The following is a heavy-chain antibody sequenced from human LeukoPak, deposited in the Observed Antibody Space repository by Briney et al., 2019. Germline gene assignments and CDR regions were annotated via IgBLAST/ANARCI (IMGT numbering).Heavy chain of an antibody. CDR1: GGSISSYY. D-gene: IGHD3-10*01. CDR3: ARVRVYYGSGSYFDY. J-gene: IGHJ4*02. CDR2: IYYSGST. V-gene: IGHV4-59*08. Sequence: SETLSLTCTVSGGSISSYYWSWIRQPPGKGLEWIGYIYYSGSTNYNPSLKSRVTISVDTSKNQFSLKLSSVTAADTAVYYCARVRVYYGSGSYFDYWGQGTLVTVSS.